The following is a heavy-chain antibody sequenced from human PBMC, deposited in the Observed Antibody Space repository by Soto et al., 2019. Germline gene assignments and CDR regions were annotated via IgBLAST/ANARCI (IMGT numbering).Heavy chain of an antibody. J-gene: IGHJ4*02. CDR3: ARAAKSYFDS. CDR2: IVPILGPA. V-gene: IGHV1-69*06. Sequence: QVQLVQSGAEVKKPGSSVNVSCKASGGTFNTFAISWVRQAPGQGLEYLGGIVPILGPAFYAQRVQARVTITADKSTNTAYLELTSLSSEDTAVYYCARAAKSYFDSWGQGTQVTVSS. CDR1: GGTFNTFA.